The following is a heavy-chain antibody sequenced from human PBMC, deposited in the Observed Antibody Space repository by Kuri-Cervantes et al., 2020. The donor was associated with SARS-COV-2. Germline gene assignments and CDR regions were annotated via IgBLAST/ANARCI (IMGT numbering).Heavy chain of an antibody. Sequence: VSVKVSCKASGYTFTSYGISWVRQAPGQGLEWMGWISAYNGNTNYAQKLQGRVTMTTDTSTSTAYMELRSLRSDDTAVYYCARGGGYCGGDCPDEYYFDYWGQGTLVTVSS. V-gene: IGHV1-18*01. CDR2: ISAYNGNT. J-gene: IGHJ4*02. CDR3: ARGGGYCGGDCPDEYYFDY. D-gene: IGHD2-21*01. CDR1: GYTFTSYG.